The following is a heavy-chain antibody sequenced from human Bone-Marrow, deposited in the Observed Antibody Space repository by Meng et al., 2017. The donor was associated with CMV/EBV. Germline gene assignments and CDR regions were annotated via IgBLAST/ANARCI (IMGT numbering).Heavy chain of an antibody. D-gene: IGHD1-26*01. V-gene: IGHV1-18*01. CDR2: ISAYNGNT. Sequence: ASVKVSCKASGYTFTSYGISWVRQAPGQGLEWMGWISAYNGNTNYAQKFQGRVTMTRDTSISTAYMELSRLRSDDTAVYYCARVGRWELLWALDYWGQGTLVTVSS. CDR1: GYTFTSYG. CDR3: ARVGRWELLWALDY. J-gene: IGHJ4*02.